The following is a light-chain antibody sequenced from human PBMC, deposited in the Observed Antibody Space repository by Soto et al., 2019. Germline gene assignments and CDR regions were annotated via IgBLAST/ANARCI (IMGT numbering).Light chain of an antibody. CDR2: GAS. Sequence: EIVMTQSPATLSVSPGERATLSCRASQSVSSNLAWYQQKPGQAPRLLIYGASTRATGIPARFSGSGSGTEFTLTISSLQSEDFATYYCQQSFSTPYTFGQGTKLDIK. J-gene: IGKJ2*01. CDR1: QSVSSN. V-gene: IGKV3-15*01. CDR3: QQSFSTPYT.